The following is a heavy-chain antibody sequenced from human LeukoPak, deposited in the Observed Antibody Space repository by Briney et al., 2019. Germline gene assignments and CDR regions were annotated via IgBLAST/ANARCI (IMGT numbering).Heavy chain of an antibody. Sequence: GGSLRLSCAASGFTFSNYAMSWVRQAPGKGLEWVATIKEDGSEKYYVDSVKGRFTISRDNAKNSLYLQLNSMRAEDTAVYYCGRRGSYLDYWGQGTLVTVSS. CDR2: IKEDGSEK. V-gene: IGHV3-7*01. J-gene: IGHJ4*02. CDR1: GFTFSNYA. CDR3: GRRGSYLDY. D-gene: IGHD1-26*01.